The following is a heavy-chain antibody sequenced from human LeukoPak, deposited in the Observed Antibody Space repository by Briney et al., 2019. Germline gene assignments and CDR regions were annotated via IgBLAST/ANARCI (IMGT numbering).Heavy chain of an antibody. CDR1: GFTFNTFN. D-gene: IGHD1-26*01. Sequence: PGGSLRLSCAASGFTFNTFNMNWVRQAPGKGLEWVSSITSGGDYIYYADSVKGRFTISRDNSKNTLYLQMNSLRAEDTAVYYCARGAQSGGYSGPFDIWGQGTMVTVSS. J-gene: IGHJ3*02. V-gene: IGHV3-21*01. CDR3: ARGAQSGGYSGPFDI. CDR2: ITSGGDYI.